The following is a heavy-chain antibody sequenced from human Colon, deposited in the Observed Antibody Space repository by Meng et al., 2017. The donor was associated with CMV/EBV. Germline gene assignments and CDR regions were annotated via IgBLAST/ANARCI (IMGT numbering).Heavy chain of an antibody. V-gene: IGHV3-33*06. J-gene: IGHJ6*02. CDR3: AKDQPMRVTRSGGMDV. Sequence: GGSLRLSCAASGFAFSNYGMHWVRQAPGKGLEWVAVIWYDGSNKYYVDSVKGRFIISRDDSKNTVFLQMNNVRVEDTAVYYCAKDQPMRVTRSGGMDVWGQGTTVTVSS. D-gene: IGHD2-21*02. CDR1: GFAFSNYG. CDR2: IWYDGSNK.